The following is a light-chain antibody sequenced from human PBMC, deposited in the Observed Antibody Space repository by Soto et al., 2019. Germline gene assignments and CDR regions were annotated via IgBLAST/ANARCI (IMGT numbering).Light chain of an antibody. V-gene: IGKV3-11*01. J-gene: IGKJ2*01. CDR1: QSVSSY. CDR3: QQRSNWPYT. CDR2: DAS. Sequence: EIVLTQSPATLSLSPGDRATLSCRASQSVSSYLAWYQQKPGQAPRLLIYDASNRATGSPARFSGSGSGTDFTLTVSSLEPEDFAVYYCQQRSNWPYTFGQGIKLEIK.